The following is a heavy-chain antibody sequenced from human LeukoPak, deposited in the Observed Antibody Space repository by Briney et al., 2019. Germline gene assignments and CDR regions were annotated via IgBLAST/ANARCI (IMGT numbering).Heavy chain of an antibody. J-gene: IGHJ3*02. CDR1: GYTFTSYD. V-gene: IGHV3-30*04. CDR3: AKGLGFDYYDSSGYYYLPDAFDI. D-gene: IGHD3-22*01. CDR2: ISYDGSNK. Sequence: SCKASGYTFTSYDINWVRQAPGKGLEWVAVISYDGSNKYYADSVKGRFTISRDNSKNTLYLQMNSLRAEDTAVYCCAKGLGFDYYDSSGYYYLPDAFDIWGQGTMVTVSS.